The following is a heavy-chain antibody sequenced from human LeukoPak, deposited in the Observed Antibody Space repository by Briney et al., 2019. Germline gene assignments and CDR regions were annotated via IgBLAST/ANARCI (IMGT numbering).Heavy chain of an antibody. V-gene: IGHV1-69*13. CDR1: GGTFSYYA. CDR3: ARVSYIPGSYPFDY. D-gene: IGHD1-26*01. J-gene: IGHJ4*02. Sequence: GASVKVSCKASGGTFSYYAFSWVRQAPAQGLEWVGGIITIFSTANYAQKFQGGVTITADESTSTAYMELSSLRSEDTAVYYCARVSYIPGSYPFDYWGQGTLVTVSS. CDR2: IITIFSTA.